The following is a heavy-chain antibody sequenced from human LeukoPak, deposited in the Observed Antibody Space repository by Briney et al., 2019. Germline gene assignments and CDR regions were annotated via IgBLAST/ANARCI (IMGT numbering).Heavy chain of an antibody. CDR1: GFTFNTYW. J-gene: IGHJ4*02. CDR2: INEHGSEA. CDR3: VRDPDAGTTDY. Sequence: PGGSLRLSCVASGFTFNTYWMSRVRLAPGKGLEWVANINEHGSEAFYVVSVRGRFTISRDNAKNSLYLQMNSLRAEDTAVYYCVRDPDAGTTDYWGQGTQVTVSS. V-gene: IGHV3-7*01. D-gene: IGHD1-7*01.